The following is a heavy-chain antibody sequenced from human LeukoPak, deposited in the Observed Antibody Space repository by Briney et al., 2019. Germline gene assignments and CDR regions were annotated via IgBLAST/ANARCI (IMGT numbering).Heavy chain of an antibody. Sequence: SETLSLTCTVSGGSISSSSYYWGWIRRPPGKGLEWIGSIYYSGSTYYNPSLKSRVTISVDTSKNQFSLKLSSVTAADTAVYYCAFSSSWFRTGFDYWGQGTLVTVSS. CDR3: AFSSSWFRTGFDY. D-gene: IGHD6-13*01. CDR1: GGSISSSSYY. V-gene: IGHV4-39*07. CDR2: IYYSGST. J-gene: IGHJ4*02.